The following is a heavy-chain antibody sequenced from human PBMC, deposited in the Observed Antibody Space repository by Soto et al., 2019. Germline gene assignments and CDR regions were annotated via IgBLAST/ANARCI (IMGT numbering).Heavy chain of an antibody. D-gene: IGHD3-9*01. CDR3: ARIRTGMDGFDY. CDR2: IYYSGST. Sequence: QVQLQESGPGLVKPSQTLSLTCTVSGGSIRSSDYYWNWIRQPPGKGLEWIGYIYYSGSTYYDPFLKSRVTISVDTSKNQFSLKLSSVTAADSAVYYCARIRTGMDGFDYWGQGTLVTVSS. V-gene: IGHV4-30-4*01. J-gene: IGHJ4*02. CDR1: GGSIRSSDYY.